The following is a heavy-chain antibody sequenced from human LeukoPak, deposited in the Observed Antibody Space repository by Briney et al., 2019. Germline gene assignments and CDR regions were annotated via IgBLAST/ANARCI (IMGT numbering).Heavy chain of an antibody. CDR1: GVSFSGYY. V-gene: IGHV4-34*01. J-gene: IGHJ4*02. CDR2: INHSGST. Sequence: SETLSLTCAVYGVSFSGYYWSWIRQPPGKGLEWVGEINHSGSTNYNPSLKSRVTISVDTSKNQFSLKLSSVTAADTAVYYCARGGRGGITMVRGTRRLDYWGQGTLVTVSS. CDR3: ARGGRGGITMVRGTRRLDY. D-gene: IGHD3-10*01.